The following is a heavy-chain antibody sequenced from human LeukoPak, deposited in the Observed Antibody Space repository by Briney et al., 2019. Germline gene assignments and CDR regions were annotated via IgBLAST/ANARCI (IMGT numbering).Heavy chain of an antibody. CDR1: GFTFSSYW. CDR3: ARDRAYNVLDY. CDR2: IKNDGSST. Sequence: GGSLRLSCAASGFTFSSYWMHCVRQAPGKGLVWVSRIKNDGSSTSYADSVKGRFTISRDNAKNTLYLQMNSLRAEDTAVYYCARDRAYNVLDYWGQGTLVTVSS. D-gene: IGHD3-10*02. V-gene: IGHV3-74*01. J-gene: IGHJ4*02.